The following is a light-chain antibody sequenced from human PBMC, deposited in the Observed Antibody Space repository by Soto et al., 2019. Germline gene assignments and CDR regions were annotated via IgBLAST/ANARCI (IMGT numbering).Light chain of an antibody. CDR2: DAS. CDR1: QDISNY. J-gene: IGKJ2*01. Sequence: DIQMTQSPSSLSASVGDRVTITCQASQDISNYLNWYQQKPGKAPKLLIYDASNLETGVPSRFSESGSGKDFTFTISSLQPEDIATYYCQQNDNLPPTFGQGTKLEIK. V-gene: IGKV1-33*01. CDR3: QQNDNLPPT.